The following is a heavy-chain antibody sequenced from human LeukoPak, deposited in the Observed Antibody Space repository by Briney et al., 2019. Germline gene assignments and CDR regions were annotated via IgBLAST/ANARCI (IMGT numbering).Heavy chain of an antibody. V-gene: IGHV3-30*04. J-gene: IGHJ4*02. CDR1: GFTFSSYA. Sequence: PGRSLRLSCAASGFTFSSYAMHWVRQAPGKGLEWVAVISYDGSNKYYADSVKGRFTISRDNSKNTLYPQMNSLRAEDTAVYYCARDGYSDCSGGSCYFEYWGQGTLVTVSS. CDR3: ARDGYSDCSGGSCYFEY. CDR2: ISYDGSNK. D-gene: IGHD2-15*01.